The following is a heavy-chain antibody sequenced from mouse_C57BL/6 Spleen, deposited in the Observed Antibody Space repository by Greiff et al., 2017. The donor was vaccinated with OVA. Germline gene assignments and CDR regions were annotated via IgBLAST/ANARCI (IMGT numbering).Heavy chain of an antibody. CDR2: INPSNGGT. J-gene: IGHJ2*01. Sequence: VQLQQPGTELVKPGASVKLSCKASGYTFTSYWMHWVKQRPGQGLEWIGNINPSNGGTNYNEKFKRKATLTVDKSSSTAYMQLSSLTSEDSAVYYCARALITTVPVDYWGQGTTLTVSS. V-gene: IGHV1-53*01. D-gene: IGHD1-1*01. CDR3: ARALITTVPVDY. CDR1: GYTFTSYW.